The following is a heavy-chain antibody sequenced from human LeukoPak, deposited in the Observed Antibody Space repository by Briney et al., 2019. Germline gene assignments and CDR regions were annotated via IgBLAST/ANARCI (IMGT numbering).Heavy chain of an antibody. Sequence: PGGSLRLSCAASGFTFSSYGMHWVRQAPGKGLEWVAVIWYDGSNKYYADSVKGRFTISRDNSKNTLYLQMNSLRAEDTAVYYCASGQWLVTASSGTLEYDAFDIWGQGTMVTVSS. CDR1: GFTFSSYG. CDR3: ASGQWLVTASSGTLEYDAFDI. D-gene: IGHD6-19*01. J-gene: IGHJ3*02. CDR2: IWYDGSNK. V-gene: IGHV3-33*01.